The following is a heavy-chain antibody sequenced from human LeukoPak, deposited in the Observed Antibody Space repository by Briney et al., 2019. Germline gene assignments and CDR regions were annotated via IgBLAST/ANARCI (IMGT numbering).Heavy chain of an antibody. CDR3: ARLGGNYDFWSGYYNPAYYGMDV. CDR1: GGSFSSYY. V-gene: IGHV4-59*08. Sequence: PSETLSLTCAAYGGSFSSYYWSWIRQPPGKGLEWIGYIYYSGSTNYNPSLKSGVTISVDTSKKQFSLKLSSVTAADTAVYYCARLGGNYDFWSGYYNPAYYGMDVWGQGTTVTVSS. D-gene: IGHD3-3*01. CDR2: IYYSGST. J-gene: IGHJ6*02.